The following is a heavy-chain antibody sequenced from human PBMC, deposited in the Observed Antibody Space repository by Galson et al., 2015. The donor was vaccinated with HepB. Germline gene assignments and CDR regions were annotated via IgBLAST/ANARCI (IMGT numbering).Heavy chain of an antibody. CDR2: ISYDENKK. Sequence: SLRLSCAASGLTFSSYAMHWVRQAPGKGLEWVAVISYDENKKYYADSVKGRFTVSRDNSMNTLYLQMNSPRAEDTAVYYCARDHWSHYNFYGMDVWGQGTTVTVSS. CDR1: GLTFSSYA. D-gene: IGHD1-1*01. J-gene: IGHJ6*02. V-gene: IGHV3-30*04. CDR3: ARDHWSHYNFYGMDV.